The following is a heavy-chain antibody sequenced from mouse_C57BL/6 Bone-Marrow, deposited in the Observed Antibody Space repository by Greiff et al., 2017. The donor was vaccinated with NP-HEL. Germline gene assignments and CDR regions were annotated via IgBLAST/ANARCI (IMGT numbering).Heavy chain of an antibody. J-gene: IGHJ1*03. Sequence: DVMLVESGGDLVKPGGSLKLSCAASGFTFSSYGMSWVRQTPDKRLEWVATISSGGSYTYYPDSVKGRFTISRDNAKNTLYLQMSSLKSEDTAMYDCARHEGYYWYFDVWGTGTTVTVSS. CDR3: ARHEGYYWYFDV. CDR1: GFTFSSYG. CDR2: ISSGGSYT. V-gene: IGHV5-6*02. D-gene: IGHD2-3*01.